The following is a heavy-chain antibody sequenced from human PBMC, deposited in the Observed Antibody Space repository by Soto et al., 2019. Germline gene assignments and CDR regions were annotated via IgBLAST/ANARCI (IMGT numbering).Heavy chain of an antibody. Sequence: SETLSLTCAVSGGSISSSNWWSWVRQPPGKGLEWIGEIYHSGSTNYNPSLKSRVTISVDKSKNQFSLKLSSVTAADTAVYYCAKGFNYYGRGTLKLDSWGLGTLVTVSS. CDR3: AKGFNYYGRGTLKLDS. D-gene: IGHD3-10*02. CDR2: IYHSGST. V-gene: IGHV4-4*02. CDR1: GGSISSSNW. J-gene: IGHJ4*02.